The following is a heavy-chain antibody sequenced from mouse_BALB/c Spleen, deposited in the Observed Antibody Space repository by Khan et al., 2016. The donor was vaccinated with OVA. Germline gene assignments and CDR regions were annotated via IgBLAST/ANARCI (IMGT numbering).Heavy chain of an antibody. V-gene: IGHV5-17*02. CDR2: ISGDSNTI. CDR3: ATSYFYGYYFDY. D-gene: IGHD1-1*01. CDR1: GFTFSSYG. Sequence: EVELVESGGDLVQPGGSRKLSCAASGFTFSSYGMHWVRQAPEKGLEWVAYISGDSNTIYYADTVKGRFTISRDNPRNTLFLQMTSLMSEDTAMYYCATSYFYGYYFDYWVPGTTLTVSS. J-gene: IGHJ2*01.